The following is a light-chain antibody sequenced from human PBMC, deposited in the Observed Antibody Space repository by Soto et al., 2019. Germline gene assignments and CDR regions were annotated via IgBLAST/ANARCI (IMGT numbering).Light chain of an antibody. Sequence: QSALTQPASVSASPGQSITISCTGTSSDVGGYDSVSWYQQHPDKAPKLLIYEVNKRPSGVPDRFSGSKSGNTASLTVSGLQAEDEADYYCSSYAGSSNVFGTGTKLTVL. CDR3: SSYAGSSNV. CDR2: EVN. J-gene: IGLJ1*01. V-gene: IGLV2-8*01. CDR1: SSDVGGYDS.